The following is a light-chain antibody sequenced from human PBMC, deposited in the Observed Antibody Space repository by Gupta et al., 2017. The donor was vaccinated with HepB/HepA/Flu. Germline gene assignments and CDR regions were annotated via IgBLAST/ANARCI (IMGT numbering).Light chain of an antibody. V-gene: IGLV2-11*01. Sequence: SALPQPRSVSGSPGPSVTISCTGTSSDVGGYNYVSWYQQHPGKAPNLMIYDVSKRPAGVPGRFSGSKAGNTASLTISVLQDEDDADYYCCSYAGSDTYVFGTGTKVTVL. CDR3: CSYAGSDTYV. CDR1: SSDVGGYNY. J-gene: IGLJ1*01. CDR2: DVS.